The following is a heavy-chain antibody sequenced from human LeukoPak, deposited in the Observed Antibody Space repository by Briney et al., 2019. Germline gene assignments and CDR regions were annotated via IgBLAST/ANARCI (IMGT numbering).Heavy chain of an antibody. Sequence: SETLSLTCTVSGGSISSSSYYWGWIRQPPGKGLEWIGSIYYSGSTYYNPPLKSRVTISVDTSKNQFSLKLSSVTAADTAVYYCAREVGATGYYYYMDVWGKGTTVTISS. CDR3: AREVGATGYYYYMDV. J-gene: IGHJ6*03. V-gene: IGHV4-39*02. CDR2: IYYSGST. CDR1: GGSISSSSYY. D-gene: IGHD1-26*01.